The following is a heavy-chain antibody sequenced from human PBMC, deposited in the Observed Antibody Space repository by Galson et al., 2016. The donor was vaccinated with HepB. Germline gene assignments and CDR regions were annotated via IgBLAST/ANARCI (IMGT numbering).Heavy chain of an antibody. Sequence: SLRLSCAASGFTFSNYWMAWVRQAPGKGLEWVSAISGSGGSTYYADSVKGRFTISRDNSKNTLYLQMNSLRAEDTAVYYCAKDRRSAAAGRYFVYWGQGTLVTVSS. CDR2: ISGSGGST. CDR1: GFTFSNYW. CDR3: AKDRRSAAAGRYFVY. D-gene: IGHD6-13*01. J-gene: IGHJ4*02. V-gene: IGHV3-23*01.